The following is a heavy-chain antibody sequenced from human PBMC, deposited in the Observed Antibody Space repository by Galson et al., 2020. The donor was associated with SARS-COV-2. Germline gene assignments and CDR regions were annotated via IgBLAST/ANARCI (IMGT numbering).Heavy chain of an antibody. CDR1: GFTFSSYS. D-gene: IGHD3-22*01. V-gene: IGHV3-21*01. Sequence: GESLKISCAASGFTFSSYSMNWVRQAPGKGLEWVSSISSSSSYIYYADSVKGRFTISRDNAKNSLYLQMNSLRAEDTAVYYCARVEYDSSGYYYWGQGTLVTVSS. J-gene: IGHJ4*02. CDR3: ARVEYDSSGYYY. CDR2: ISSSSSYI.